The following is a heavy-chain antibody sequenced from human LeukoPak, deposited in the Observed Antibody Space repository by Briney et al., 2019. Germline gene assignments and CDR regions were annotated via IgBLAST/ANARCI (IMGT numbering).Heavy chain of an antibody. V-gene: IGHV3-30*18. CDR3: AKDGHGNGWSRFYYFDY. Sequence: QPGRSLRLSCAASGFTFSSYGMHWVRQAPGKGLEWVAVISYDGSNKLYADSVKGRSTISRDNSKNTLFVQMNSLRAEDTAVYYCAKDGHGNGWSRFYYFDYWGQGTLVTVSS. CDR1: GFTFSSYG. CDR2: ISYDGSNK. D-gene: IGHD6-19*01. J-gene: IGHJ4*02.